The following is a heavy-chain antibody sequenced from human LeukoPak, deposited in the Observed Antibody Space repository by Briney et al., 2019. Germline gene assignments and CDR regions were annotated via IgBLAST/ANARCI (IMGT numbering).Heavy chain of an antibody. CDR2: IYHSGST. CDR3: AEIGNSSGGPPRGWFDP. Sequence: SETLSLTCAVSGGSISSSNWWSWVRQPPGKGLEWIGEIYHSGSTNYNPSLKSRVTISVDKSKNQFSLKLSSVTAADTAVYYCAEIGNSSGGPPRGWFDPGGQGTLVTVSP. CDR1: GGSISSSNW. D-gene: IGHD6-19*01. V-gene: IGHV4-4*02. J-gene: IGHJ5*02.